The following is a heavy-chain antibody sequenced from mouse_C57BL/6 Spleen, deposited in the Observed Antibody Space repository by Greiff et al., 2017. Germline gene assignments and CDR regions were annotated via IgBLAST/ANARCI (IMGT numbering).Heavy chain of an antibody. J-gene: IGHJ1*03. CDR3: ARKDYGSSYWYFDV. V-gene: IGHV1-53*01. CDR1: GYTFTSYW. Sequence: VQLQQPGTELVKPGASVKLSCKASGYTFTSYWMHWVKQRPGQGHEWIGNINPSNGGTNYNEKFKSKATLTVDKSSSTAYMQLSSLTAEDSAVYYCARKDYGSSYWYFDVWGTGTTVTVSS. D-gene: IGHD1-1*01. CDR2: INPSNGGT.